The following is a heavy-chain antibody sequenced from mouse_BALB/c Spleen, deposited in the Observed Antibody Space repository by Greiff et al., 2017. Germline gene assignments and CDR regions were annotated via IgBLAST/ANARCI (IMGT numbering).Heavy chain of an antibody. CDR3: ARGLRGAMDY. V-gene: IGHV14-3*02. Sequence: VQLQQSGAELVKPGASVKLSCTASGFNIKDTYMYWLKQRPEQGLEWIGRIDPANGYTKYDPKFQGKATITADTSSNTAYLQLSSLTSEDTAVYYCARGLRGAMDYWGQGTSVTDSS. CDR2: IDPANGYT. CDR1: GFNIKDTY. D-gene: IGHD2-4*01. J-gene: IGHJ4*01.